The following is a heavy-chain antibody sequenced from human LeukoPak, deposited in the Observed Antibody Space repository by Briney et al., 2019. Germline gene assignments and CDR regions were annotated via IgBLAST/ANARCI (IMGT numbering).Heavy chain of an antibody. CDR1: GFTFSNAW. D-gene: IGHD3-9*01. J-gene: IGHJ4*02. V-gene: IGHV3-15*01. CDR2: IKSKTDGGTT. CDR3: TTVLRYFDWLSEYFDY. Sequence: GGSLRLSCAASGFTFSNAWMSWVRQAPGKGLEWVGRIKSKTDGGTTDYAAPVKGRFTISRADSKNTLYLQMNSLKTEDTAVYYCTTVLRYFDWLSEYFDYWGQGTLVTVSS.